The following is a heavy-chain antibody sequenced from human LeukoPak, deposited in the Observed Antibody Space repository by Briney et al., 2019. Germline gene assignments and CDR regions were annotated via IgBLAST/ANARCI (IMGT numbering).Heavy chain of an antibody. J-gene: IGHJ5*02. D-gene: IGHD6-19*01. CDR3: ARSLYIAVASNWFDP. CDR1: GGTFSSYA. CDR2: IIPIFGTA. Sequence: ASVKVSCKASGGTFSSYAISWVRQAPGQGLEWMGGIIPIFGTANYAQKFQGRVTITADKSTSTAYMELSSLRAEDTAVYYCARSLYIAVASNWFDPWGQGTLVTVSS. V-gene: IGHV1-69*06.